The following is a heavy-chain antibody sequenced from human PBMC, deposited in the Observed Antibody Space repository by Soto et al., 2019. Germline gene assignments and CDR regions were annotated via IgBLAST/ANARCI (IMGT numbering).Heavy chain of an antibody. Sequence: QVQLVQSGAEVKKPGSSVKVSCKASGGTFSSYAISWVRQAPGQGLEWMGGIIPIFGTANYAQKFQGRVTITADESTSTAYMGLSSLRSEDMAVYYCASGQSVGAIFGVEYYYYGMDVWGQGATVTVSS. CDR1: GGTFSSYA. CDR3: ASGQSVGAIFGVEYYYYGMDV. CDR2: IIPIFGTA. V-gene: IGHV1-69*01. D-gene: IGHD3-3*01. J-gene: IGHJ6*02.